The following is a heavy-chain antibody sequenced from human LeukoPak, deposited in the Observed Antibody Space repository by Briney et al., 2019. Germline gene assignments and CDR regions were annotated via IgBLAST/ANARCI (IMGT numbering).Heavy chain of an antibody. J-gene: IGHJ5*02. CDR1: GFTFSSHW. D-gene: IGHD4-17*01. Sequence: GGSLRLSCAASGFTFSSHWMTWARQALGKGLEWVANIKQDGSEQYYVDSVQGRFTISRDNAKNSLFLQMNSLRAEDTAVYYCARDIGHGDYGSDWFDPWGQGTLVTVSS. V-gene: IGHV3-7*01. CDR3: ARDIGHGDYGSDWFDP. CDR2: IKQDGSEQ.